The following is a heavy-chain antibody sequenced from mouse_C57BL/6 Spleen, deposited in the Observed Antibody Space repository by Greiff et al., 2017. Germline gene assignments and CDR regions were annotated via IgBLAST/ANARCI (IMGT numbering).Heavy chain of an antibody. V-gene: IGHV7-3*01. CDR1: GFTFTDYY. Sequence: EVMLVESGGGLLQPGGSLSFSCAASGFTFTDYYMSWLRQPPGKALEWLGFIRNKANGYTTEYSASVKGRFTISRDNSQSILYLQMNALRAEDSATYYCARYWGSGYFDVWGTGTTVTVSS. CDR2: IRNKANGYTT. J-gene: IGHJ1*03. CDR3: ARYWGSGYFDV.